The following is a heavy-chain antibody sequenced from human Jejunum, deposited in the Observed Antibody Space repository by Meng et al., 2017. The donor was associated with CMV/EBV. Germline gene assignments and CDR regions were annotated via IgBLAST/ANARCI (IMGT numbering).Heavy chain of an antibody. D-gene: IGHD6-6*01. J-gene: IGHJ6*02. CDR3: ARSLATQYYYYGMDV. CDR1: FTLSSYS. Sequence: FTLSSYSMNWGRQAPGKGLEWVSSITTTTNYIYYAESVKGRFTISRDNAKNSLYLQMNSLRAEDTAAYYCARSLATQYYYYGMDVWGQGTTVTVSS. CDR2: ITTTTNYI. V-gene: IGHV3-21*01.